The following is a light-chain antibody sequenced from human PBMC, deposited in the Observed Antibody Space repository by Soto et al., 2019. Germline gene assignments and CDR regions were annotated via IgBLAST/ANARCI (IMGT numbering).Light chain of an antibody. CDR3: TSYTITSPYV. CDR2: EAT. Sequence: QSALTQPASTSGSPGQSITISCTGTSSDIGRYNFVSWYQHHPGKAPKLIIYEATKRPSGVSYRFSGSKSGNTASLTISGLQAEDEADYYCTSYTITSPYVFGNGTKGTVL. V-gene: IGLV2-14*01. J-gene: IGLJ1*01. CDR1: SSDIGRYNF.